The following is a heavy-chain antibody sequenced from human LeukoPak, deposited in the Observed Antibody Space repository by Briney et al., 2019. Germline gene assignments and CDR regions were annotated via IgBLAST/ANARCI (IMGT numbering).Heavy chain of an antibody. J-gene: IGHJ3*02. Sequence: SQTLSLTRAISGDSVSSNSAAWNWIRPSPSRGLEWLGRTYYRSQWYNDYAVSVKSRITINPETSNHQFSLQWNSGTPEDTAVYCCARDAIAVAGYDAFDIWGQGTMVTVSS. D-gene: IGHD6-19*01. V-gene: IGHV6-1*01. CDR3: ARDAIAVAGYDAFDI. CDR1: GDSVSSNSAA. CDR2: TYYRSQWYN.